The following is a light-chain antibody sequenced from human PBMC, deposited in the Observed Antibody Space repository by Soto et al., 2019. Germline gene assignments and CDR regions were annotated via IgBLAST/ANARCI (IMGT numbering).Light chain of an antibody. CDR2: GAS. V-gene: IGKV3-20*01. Sequence: EIVLTQSPGTLSLSPGERVTLSCRASQSVSSSYLAWYQQKPGQAPRLLIYGASSRATGIPDRFSGSGSGTDFTLTISRLEPEDFAVYYCQQYGSSLSTTFGQGTKLEIK. CDR3: QQYGSSLSTT. CDR1: QSVSSSY. J-gene: IGKJ2*01.